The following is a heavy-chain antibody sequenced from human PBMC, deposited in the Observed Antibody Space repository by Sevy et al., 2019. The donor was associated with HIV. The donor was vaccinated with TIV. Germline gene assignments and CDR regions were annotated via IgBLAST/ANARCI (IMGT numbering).Heavy chain of an antibody. D-gene: IGHD3-10*01. CDR1: GYTFASNG. Sequence: ASVKVSCKASGYTFASNGISWVRQAPGQGLEWMGWIGIYNGNAKSAQKFQGRVTMTTDTSTSTAYMELGSQRSDDTAVYYCARVPTYYYGSATYFDYWGQGTLVTVSS. CDR3: ARVPTYYYGSATYFDY. J-gene: IGHJ4*02. V-gene: IGHV1-18*01. CDR2: IGIYNGNA.